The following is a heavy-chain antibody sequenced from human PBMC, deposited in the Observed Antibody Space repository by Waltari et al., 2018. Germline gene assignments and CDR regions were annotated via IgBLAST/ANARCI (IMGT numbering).Heavy chain of an antibody. J-gene: IGHJ4*02. Sequence: QLQLQESGPGLVKPSETLSLTCTVSGGSISSSSYYWGWIRQPPGKGLEWIGSIYYIGRTNYNPSLKSRVTISVDTSKNQFSLKLSSVTAADTAVYYCAKVYGDYGGWFDYWGQGTLVTVSS. D-gene: IGHD4-17*01. CDR3: AKVYGDYGGWFDY. V-gene: IGHV4-39*07. CDR1: GGSISSSSYY. CDR2: IYYIGRT.